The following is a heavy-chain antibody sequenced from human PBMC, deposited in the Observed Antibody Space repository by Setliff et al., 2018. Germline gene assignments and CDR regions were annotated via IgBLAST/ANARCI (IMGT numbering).Heavy chain of an antibody. CDR3: ARDNWAAAGIFDY. CDR1: GVSTRSYW. D-gene: IGHD6-13*01. Sequence: PSETLSLTCSVSGVSTRSYWWSWIRQPPGKELEWIGYIYYSGSTNYNPSLKSRVTISIDTSKNQFSLKLSSVTAADTAVYYCARDNWAAAGIFDYWGQGTLVTVSS. V-gene: IGHV4-59*01. J-gene: IGHJ4*02. CDR2: IYYSGST.